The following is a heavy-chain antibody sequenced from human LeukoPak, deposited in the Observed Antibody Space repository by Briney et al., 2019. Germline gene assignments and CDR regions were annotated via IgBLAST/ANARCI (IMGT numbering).Heavy chain of an antibody. D-gene: IGHD1-14*01. Sequence: GASVKVSCKASGGTFSSYAISWVRQAPGQGLEWMGRIIPILGIANYAQKFQGRVTITADKSTSTVYMELSSLRSEDTAVYYCARGFTLAGFDYWGQGTLVTVSS. CDR1: GGTFSSYA. CDR3: ARGFTLAGFDY. V-gene: IGHV1-69*04. CDR2: IIPILGIA. J-gene: IGHJ4*02.